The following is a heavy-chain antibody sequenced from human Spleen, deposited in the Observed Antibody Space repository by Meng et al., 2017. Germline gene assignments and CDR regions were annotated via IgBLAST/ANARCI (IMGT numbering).Heavy chain of an antibody. J-gene: IGHJ5*02. CDR1: GGSITSGSYY. V-gene: IGHV4-31*03. Sequence: QVQLPESGPGLVKPSQTLSLTCTVSGGSITSGSYYWSWIRQHPGKGLEWIGYIYYSGTTFYNPSLKSRITISLDTSKNQFSLNLNSVTAADTAVYYCARVTRVWRGWFDPWGQGNLVTVSS. CDR2: IYYSGTT. CDR3: ARVTRVWRGWFDP. D-gene: IGHD3-10*01.